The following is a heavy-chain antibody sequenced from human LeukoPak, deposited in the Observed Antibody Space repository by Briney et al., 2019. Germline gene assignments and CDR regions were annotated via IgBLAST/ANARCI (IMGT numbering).Heavy chain of an antibody. V-gene: IGHV5-51*01. CDR3: ATVPRIPAGGNTEYFQY. D-gene: IGHD6-13*01. CDR2: VNPADSDT. J-gene: IGHJ1*01. Sequence: PGESLKISCKGSGYSFTSYWIAWVRQMPGKGLEWMGIVNPADSDTRYSPSFQGQVTISVDKSISTAYLQWSSLQASDTAMYYCATVPRIPAGGNTEYFQYWGQGTLVTVSS. CDR1: GYSFTSYW.